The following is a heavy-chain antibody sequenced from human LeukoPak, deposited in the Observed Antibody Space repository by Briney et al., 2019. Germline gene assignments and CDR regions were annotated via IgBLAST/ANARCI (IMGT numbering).Heavy chain of an antibody. CDR1: GDSISSGDYY. J-gene: IGHJ4*02. CDR3: ARGDYDILTGYYQTPDY. D-gene: IGHD3-9*01. V-gene: IGHV4-30-4*01. Sequence: SQTLSLTCTVSGDSISSGDYYWSWIRQPPGKGLEWIGYIYYSGSTYYNPSLKSRVTISIDTSKNLFSLKLSSVTAADTAVYYCARGDYDILTGYYQTPDYWGQGTLVTVSS. CDR2: IYYSGST.